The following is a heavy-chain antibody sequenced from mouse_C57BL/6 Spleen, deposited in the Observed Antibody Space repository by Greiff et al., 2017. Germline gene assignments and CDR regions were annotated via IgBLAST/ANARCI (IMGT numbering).Heavy chain of an antibody. CDR2: INPSSGYT. J-gene: IGHJ2*01. D-gene: IGHD1-1*01. CDR3: ARLYYGSRPVFDY. CDR1: GYTFTSYT. Sequence: VQLQQSGAELARPGASVKMSCKASGYTFTSYTMHWVKQRPGQGLEWIGYINPSSGYTKYNQKFKDKATLTADKSSSTAYMQLSSLTSEDSAVYYGARLYYGSRPVFDYWGQGTTLTVSS. V-gene: IGHV1-4*01.